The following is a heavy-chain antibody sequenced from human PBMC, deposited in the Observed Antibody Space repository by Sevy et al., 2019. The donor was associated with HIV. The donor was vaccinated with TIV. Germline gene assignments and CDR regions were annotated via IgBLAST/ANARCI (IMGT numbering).Heavy chain of an antibody. V-gene: IGHV4-4*07. Sequence: SETLSLTCTVSVGSISSYDWSWIRQPAGKGLEWIGRMYTSGSTNYNLSVKSRVTMSVNTAKNQFSLKLSSVTAADTAVYYCARDYSSGWYGYFDYWGQGILVTVSS. D-gene: IGHD6-19*01. CDR1: VGSISSYD. J-gene: IGHJ4*02. CDR3: ARDYSSGWYGYFDY. CDR2: MYTSGST.